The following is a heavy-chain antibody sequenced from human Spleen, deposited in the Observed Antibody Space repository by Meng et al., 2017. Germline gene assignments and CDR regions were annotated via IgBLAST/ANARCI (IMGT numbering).Heavy chain of an antibody. CDR2: NNHGGST. D-gene: IGHD3-9*01. V-gene: IGHV4-34*01. Sequence: QRVWPGLFMASGALFLTGAVSVGSIGGDCWSWIRQSPGKGLGEIGENNHGGSTNNNPSLKSRVTISVDTSKNQFSLKLSSVTAADTAVYYCAGGGAHYDILTGYYSAYFDYWGQGTLVTVSS. J-gene: IGHJ4*02. CDR1: VGSIGGDC. CDR3: AGGGAHYDILTGYYSAYFDY.